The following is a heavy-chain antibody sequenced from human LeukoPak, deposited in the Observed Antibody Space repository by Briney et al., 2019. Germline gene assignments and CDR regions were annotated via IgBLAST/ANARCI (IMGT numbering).Heavy chain of an antibody. V-gene: IGHV3-30*18. CDR3: AKDSGWYSSGWLDY. J-gene: IGHJ4*02. Sequence: PGTSLRLSCAASGFTFSSYGMHWLRQAPAKGLEWVAFISYDGSNEYCADSLKGRFTISRDNSKNTLYLQMNSLKAEDTAVYYCAKDSGWYSSGWLDYWGQGTLVTVSS. CDR1: GFTFSSYG. D-gene: IGHD6-19*01. CDR2: ISYDGSNE.